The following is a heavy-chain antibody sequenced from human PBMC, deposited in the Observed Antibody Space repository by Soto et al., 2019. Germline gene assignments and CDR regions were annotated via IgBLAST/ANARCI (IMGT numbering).Heavy chain of an antibody. D-gene: IGHD6-19*01. J-gene: IGHJ5*02. V-gene: IGHV1-18*01. CDR3: ARDHGQWLVDA. CDR2: ISVYSGNT. CDR1: GYTFTSYG. Sequence: QVLLEQSGAEVKKPGASVKVSCETSGYTFTSYGISWVRQAPGQGLEWMGWISVYSGNTHYAQTLQGRVSLTRDTSTSTAYMELRSLRSDDTAVYYCARDHGQWLVDAWGQGTLVTVAS.